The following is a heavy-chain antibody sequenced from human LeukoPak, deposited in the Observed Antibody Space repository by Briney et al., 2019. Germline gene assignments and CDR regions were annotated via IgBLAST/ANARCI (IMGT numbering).Heavy chain of an antibody. CDR1: GYTFTGYY. CDR3: ARDGDITIFGVVIMWTFDY. V-gene: IGHV1-2*02. D-gene: IGHD3-3*01. J-gene: IGHJ4*02. CDR2: INPNSGGT. Sequence: ASVKVSCKASGYTFTGYYMHWVRQAPGQGLEWMGWINPNSGGTNYAQKFQGRVTMTRDTSISTAYMELSRLRSGDTAVYYCARDGDITIFGVVIMWTFDYWGQGTLVTVSS.